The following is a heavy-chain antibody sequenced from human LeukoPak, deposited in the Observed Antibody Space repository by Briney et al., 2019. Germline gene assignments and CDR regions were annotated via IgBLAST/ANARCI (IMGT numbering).Heavy chain of an antibody. CDR2: IYHSGST. D-gene: IGHD2-2*01. V-gene: IGHV4-38-2*02. CDR3: AREDRVVVPAAMDY. J-gene: IGHJ4*02. Sequence: SETLSLTCTVSGYSISSGYYWGWIRQPPGKGLEWIGSIYHSGSTYCNPSLKSRVTISVDTSKNQFSLKLSSVTAADTAVYYCAREDRVVVPAAMDYWGQGTLVTVSS. CDR1: GYSISSGYY.